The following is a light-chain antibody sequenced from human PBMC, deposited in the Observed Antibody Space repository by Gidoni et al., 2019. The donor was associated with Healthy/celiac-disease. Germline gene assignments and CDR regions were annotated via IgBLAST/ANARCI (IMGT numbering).Light chain of an antibody. Sequence: DIQMTQSPSSLSASVGDRVTITCRASQSISSYLHWYQQKPGKAPKLLIYGASSLQSGGPSRFSGSGSGTYFTLTISSLQPEDFATYYCQQSYSTTTFGGGTKVEIK. J-gene: IGKJ4*01. CDR1: QSISSY. CDR2: GAS. CDR3: QQSYSTTT. V-gene: IGKV1-39*01.